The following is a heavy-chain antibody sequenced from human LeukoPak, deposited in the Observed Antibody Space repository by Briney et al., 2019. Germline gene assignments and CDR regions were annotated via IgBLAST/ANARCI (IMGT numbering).Heavy chain of an antibody. CDR3: ARDRGNQRGYYYYYMDV. CDR1: GFTFRSYS. Sequence: GGSLRLSCAASGFTFRSYSMNWVRQAPGKGLEWVSYISSSGSTIYYADSVKGRFTISRDNAKNSLYLQMNSLRAEDTAVYYCARDRGNQRGYYYYYMDVWGKGTTVTVSS. CDR2: ISSSGSTI. D-gene: IGHD1-14*01. V-gene: IGHV3-48*04. J-gene: IGHJ6*03.